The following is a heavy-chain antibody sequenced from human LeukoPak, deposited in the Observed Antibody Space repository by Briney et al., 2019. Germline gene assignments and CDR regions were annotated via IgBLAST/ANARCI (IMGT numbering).Heavy chain of an antibody. Sequence: GRSLRLSCVASGLRFRNYGMHWVRQAPGKGLEWVAVIWYDGSNQYYVDSVKGRFTVSRDNAKNTLYLQMDSLRAEDTAVYYCATDRNAGKYYDFWGQGTLVTVSS. D-gene: IGHD3-3*01. J-gene: IGHJ4*02. CDR3: ATDRNAGKYYDF. CDR1: GLRFRNYG. CDR2: IWYDGSNQ. V-gene: IGHV3-33*01.